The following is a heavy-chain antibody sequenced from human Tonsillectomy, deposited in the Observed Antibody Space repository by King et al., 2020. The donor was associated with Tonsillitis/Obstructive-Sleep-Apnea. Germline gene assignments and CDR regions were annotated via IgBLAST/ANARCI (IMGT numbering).Heavy chain of an antibody. J-gene: IGHJ6*02. V-gene: IGHV1-2*02. Sequence: QLVQSGAEVKKPGASVKVSCKASGYTFTGYYLHWVRQAPGQGLEWMGWINPNSGGTKYAQKFQGRVSMTRDTSISTAYMELNRLRSDDTAVYYCARGDYYSMDGWGQGNTVTVSS. CDR1: GYTFTGYY. CDR2: INPNSGGT. CDR3: ARGDYYSMDG.